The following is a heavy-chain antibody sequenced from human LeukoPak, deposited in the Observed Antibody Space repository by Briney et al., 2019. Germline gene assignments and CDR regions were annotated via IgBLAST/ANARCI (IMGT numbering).Heavy chain of an antibody. CDR2: ISGSGGST. V-gene: IGHV3-23*01. J-gene: IGHJ4*02. D-gene: IGHD1-1*01. CDR3: AKATGNLGN. CDR1: GFTFSSYG. Sequence: GGSLRLSCAASGFTFSSYGMSWVRQAPGKGLEWVSAISGSGGSTYYADSVKGRFTISRDNSKSTLYLQLNSLTGEDTAIYYCAKATGNLGNWGQGTLVTVSS.